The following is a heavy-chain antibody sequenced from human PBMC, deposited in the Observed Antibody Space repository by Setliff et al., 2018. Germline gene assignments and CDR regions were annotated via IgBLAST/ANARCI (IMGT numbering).Heavy chain of an antibody. J-gene: IGHJ4*02. D-gene: IGHD2-2*02. CDR2: IRQDGSEK. Sequence: GGSLRLSCAASGFTFSSYWMSWVRQAPGKGLEWVANIRQDGSEKYYVDSVKGRFTISRDNAKNSLYLQMNSLRAEDTAVYFCARIPRNFYFDYWGQGTLVTVSS. V-gene: IGHV3-7*01. CDR1: GFTFSSYW. CDR3: ARIPRNFYFDY.